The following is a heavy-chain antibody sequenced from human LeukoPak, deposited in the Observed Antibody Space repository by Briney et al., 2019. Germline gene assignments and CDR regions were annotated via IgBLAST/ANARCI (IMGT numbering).Heavy chain of an antibody. CDR2: IYSGGTP. CDR3: ARGARVYGSGSYFDY. J-gene: IGHJ4*02. V-gene: IGHV3-53*01. Sequence: GGSLRLSCAASGFSISGSAMHWVRQAPGMGLEWVSVIYSGGTPYYADSVKGRFTISRDNSKSTLHLQMNSLRAEDTAVYYCARGARVYGSGSYFDYWGQGTLVTVSS. D-gene: IGHD3-10*01. CDR1: GFSISGSA.